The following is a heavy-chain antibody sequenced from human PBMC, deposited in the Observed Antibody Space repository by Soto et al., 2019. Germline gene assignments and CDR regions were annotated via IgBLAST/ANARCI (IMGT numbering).Heavy chain of an antibody. CDR3: ARDRGYGDYDY. CDR1: SGSISGYY. D-gene: IGHD4-17*01. CDR2: IYSSGTT. V-gene: IGHV4-59*12. Sequence: SETLSLTCTVSSGSISGYYWSWIRQPPGKGLEWIGSIYSSGTTYYNPSLKSRVTMSVDTSKIQFSLNLSSVTAADTAVYYCARDRGYGDYDYWGQGTLVTVSS. J-gene: IGHJ4*02.